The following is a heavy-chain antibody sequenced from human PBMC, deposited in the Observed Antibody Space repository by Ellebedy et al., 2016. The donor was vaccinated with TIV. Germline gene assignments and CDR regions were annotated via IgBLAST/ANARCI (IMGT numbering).Heavy chain of an antibody. CDR1: GFTFSDYY. D-gene: IGHD5-24*01. V-gene: IGHV3-11*06. CDR2: ISSSSSYT. CDR3: ARDLTEEMATSDY. J-gene: IGHJ4*02. Sequence: GGSLRLXCAASGFTFSDYYMSWIRQAPGKGLEWVSYISSSSSYTNYADSVKGRFTISRDNAKNSLYLQMNSLRAEDTAVYYCARDLTEEMATSDYWGQGTLVTVSS.